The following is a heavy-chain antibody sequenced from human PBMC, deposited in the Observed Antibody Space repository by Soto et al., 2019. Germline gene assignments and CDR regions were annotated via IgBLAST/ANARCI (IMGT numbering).Heavy chain of an antibody. CDR1: GYTFTSYY. V-gene: IGHV1-46*01. D-gene: IGHD1-26*01. CDR3: ARDRGRIVGATTYWFDP. Sequence: QVQLVQSGAEVKKPGASVKVSCKASGYTFTSYYMHWVRQAPGQGLEWVGIINPSGGSTSYAQKFQGRVTMTRDTSTSTVYMELSSLRSEDTAVYYCARDRGRIVGATTYWFDPWGQGTLVTVSS. CDR2: INPSGGST. J-gene: IGHJ5*02.